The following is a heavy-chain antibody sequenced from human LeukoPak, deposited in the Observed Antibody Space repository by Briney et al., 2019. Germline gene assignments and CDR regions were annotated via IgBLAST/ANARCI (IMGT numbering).Heavy chain of an antibody. CDR2: INSVGSST. J-gene: IGHJ4*02. CDR3: ARDQWYYYDSSGYLDY. Sequence: GGSLRLSCAASGFTFSSYWMHWDRQAPGKGLVWVSRINSVGSSTSYADSVKGRFTISRDNAKNTLYLQMNSLRAEDTAVYYCARDQWYYYDSSGYLDYWGQGTLATVSS. CDR1: GFTFSSYW. D-gene: IGHD3-22*01. V-gene: IGHV3-74*01.